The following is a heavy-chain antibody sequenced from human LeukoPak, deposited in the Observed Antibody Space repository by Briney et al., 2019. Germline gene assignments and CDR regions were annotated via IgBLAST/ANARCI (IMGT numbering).Heavy chain of an antibody. CDR2: ISSSGSTI. CDR3: ARAGPSSSWHQVDY. J-gene: IGHJ4*02. Sequence: GGSLRLSCAASGFTFSSYEMNWVRQAPGKGLEWVSYISSSGSTIYYADSVKGRFTISRDNAKNSLYLQMNSLRAEDTAVYYCARAGPSSSWHQVDYWGQGTLVTVSS. CDR1: GFTFSSYE. D-gene: IGHD6-13*01. V-gene: IGHV3-48*03.